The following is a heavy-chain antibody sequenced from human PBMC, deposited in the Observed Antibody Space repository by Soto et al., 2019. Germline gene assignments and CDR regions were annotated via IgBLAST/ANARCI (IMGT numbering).Heavy chain of an antibody. Sequence: QVQLQESGPGLVKPSQTLSLTCTVSGGSISSCGYYWSRIRQHPGKGLEWIGYIYYSGSTYYNPSLKSRVTISVDTSKNQFSLKLSSVTAAGTAVDYCSRVSMGYFDYWGQGTLVTVSS. D-gene: IGHD3-3*02. CDR2: IYYSGST. V-gene: IGHV4-31*03. J-gene: IGHJ4*02. CDR3: SRVSMGYFDY. CDR1: GGSISSCGYY.